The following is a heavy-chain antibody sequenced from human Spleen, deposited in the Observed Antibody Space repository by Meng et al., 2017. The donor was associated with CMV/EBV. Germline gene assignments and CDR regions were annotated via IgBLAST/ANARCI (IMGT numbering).Heavy chain of an antibody. J-gene: IGHJ5*01. CDR3: ARHSTEATISDS. Sequence: GESLKISCAASGFTFSPYAMNWVRQAPGKGLEWVSSISTSSAFIYYADSVKGRFTISRDDAKNSLYLQMSSLRVEDTAIYYFARHSTEATISDSWGQGVLVTVSS. V-gene: IGHV3-21*01. CDR2: ISTSSAFI. CDR1: GFTFSPYA. D-gene: IGHD5-12*01.